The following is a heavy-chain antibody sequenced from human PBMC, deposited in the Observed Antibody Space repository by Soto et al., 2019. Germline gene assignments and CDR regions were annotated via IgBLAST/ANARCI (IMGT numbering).Heavy chain of an antibody. Sequence: QVQLVQSGAEVKKPGASVKVSCKASGYTFTSYYMHWVRQAPGQGLEWMGIINPSGGSTSYAQKFQGRGTMTRDTSTSTVYMELSSVRSEDTAVYYCANEYYYDSRGYYGTGDAFDIGGKGTMVTVSS. V-gene: IGHV1-46*03. D-gene: IGHD3-22*01. CDR1: GYTFTSYY. J-gene: IGHJ3*02. CDR3: ANEYYYDSRGYYGTGDAFDI. CDR2: INPSGGST.